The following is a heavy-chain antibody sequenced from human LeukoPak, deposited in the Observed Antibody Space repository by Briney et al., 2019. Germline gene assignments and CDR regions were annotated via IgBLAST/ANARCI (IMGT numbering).Heavy chain of an antibody. J-gene: IGHJ5*02. V-gene: IGHV3-33*01. CDR3: ARDRVELDLHATFWFDP. CDR2: IWYDGSNK. Sequence: WGSLRLSCAASGFTFSSYGMHWVRQAPGKGLEWVAVIWYDGSNKYYADSVKGRFTISSNNSKNTLYLQMHSLRAEDTAVYYCARDRVELDLHATFWFDPWGQGTLVTVSS. CDR1: GFTFSSYG. D-gene: IGHD1-7*01.